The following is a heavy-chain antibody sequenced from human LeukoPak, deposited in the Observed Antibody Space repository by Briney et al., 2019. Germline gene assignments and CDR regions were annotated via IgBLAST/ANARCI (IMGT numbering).Heavy chain of an antibody. J-gene: IGHJ4*02. D-gene: IGHD1-1*01. Sequence: AGGSLRLSCAASGFTFSDYWMHWVRQAPGKGLVWVSRVNRDGSSTSYADSVKGRFTISRDNAKNTLSLQMNSLRPEDTAIYYCAKDRHNWYYFDFWGQGTLVTVSS. CDR2: VNRDGSST. CDR1: GFTFSDYW. V-gene: IGHV3-74*01. CDR3: AKDRHNWYYFDF.